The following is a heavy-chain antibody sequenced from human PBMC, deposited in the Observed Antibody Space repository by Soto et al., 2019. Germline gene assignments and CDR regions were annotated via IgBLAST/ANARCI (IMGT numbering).Heavy chain of an antibody. J-gene: IGHJ5*02. CDR3: AKLAGWSSSADGDWFDP. V-gene: IGHV3-23*01. CDR1: GFTFSSYA. Sequence: GGSLRLSCAASGFTFSSYAMSWVRQAPGKGLEWVSAISGSGGSTYYADSVKGRFTISRDNSKNTLYLQMNSLRAEDTAVYYCAKLAGWSSSADGDWFDPWGQGTLVTVSS. D-gene: IGHD6-6*01. CDR2: ISGSGGST.